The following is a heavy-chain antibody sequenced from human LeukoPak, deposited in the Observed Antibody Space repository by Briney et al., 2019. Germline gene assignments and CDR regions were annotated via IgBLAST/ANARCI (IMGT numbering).Heavy chain of an antibody. V-gene: IGHV1-69*01. D-gene: IGHD3-22*01. CDR3: ARAGASSGYYYAFDY. J-gene: IGHJ4*02. Sequence: GSSVKVSCKASGGTFSNYAISWVRQAPGQGLEWMGGIIPIFGTANYAQKFQGRVTITADESTSTAYMELSSLRSEDTAVYYCARAGASSGYYYAFDYWGQGTLVTVSS. CDR2: IIPIFGTA. CDR1: GGTFSNYA.